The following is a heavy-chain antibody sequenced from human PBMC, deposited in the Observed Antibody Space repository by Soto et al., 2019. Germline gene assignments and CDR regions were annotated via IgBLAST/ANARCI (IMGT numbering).Heavy chain of an antibody. J-gene: IGHJ5*02. CDR1: GYSIGSGLY. CDR2: IYRGGIT. D-gene: IGHD1-1*01. V-gene: IGHV4-38-2*01. CDR3: AIGNPDWFDP. Sequence: KTSETLSLTCAVSGYSIGSGLYWGWIRQPPGKGLEWIGTIYRGGITYYNPSLKSRVTISIDTSKNHFSLRLSSVTATDTAVYFCAIGNPDWFDPWGQGTLVTVSS.